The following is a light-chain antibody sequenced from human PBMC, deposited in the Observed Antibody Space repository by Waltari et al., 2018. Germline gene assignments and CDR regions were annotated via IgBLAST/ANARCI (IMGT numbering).Light chain of an antibody. Sequence: DIQMTQSPSTLSESVGDRVNITCRASQSISTWLAWYQQRPGKAPKVLIYKASNLESGVPSRFSGSGSGTEFTLTISSLQPDDFATYYCQQYSDYSITFGQGTRLEIK. V-gene: IGKV1-5*03. CDR1: QSISTW. CDR2: KAS. CDR3: QQYSDYSIT. J-gene: IGKJ5*01.